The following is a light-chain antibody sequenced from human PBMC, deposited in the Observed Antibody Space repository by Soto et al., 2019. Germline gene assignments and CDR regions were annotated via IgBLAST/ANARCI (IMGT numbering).Light chain of an antibody. CDR3: QQRHMWPIT. CDR2: DAY. J-gene: IGKJ5*01. V-gene: IGKV3-11*01. CDR1: QSVSSN. Sequence: EVVLTQSPVTLSLSPGERATLSCRASQSVSSNLAWYQQKPGQAPRLLIYDAYNRATGIPPRFSGSGSGTDFTLTISSLEPEDSAVYYCQQRHMWPITFGQGTRLEIK.